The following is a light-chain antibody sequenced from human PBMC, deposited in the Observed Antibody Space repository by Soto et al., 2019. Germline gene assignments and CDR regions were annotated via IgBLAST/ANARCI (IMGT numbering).Light chain of an antibody. V-gene: IGLV2-14*03. CDR2: EVR. CDR1: MRDIGAYNL. CDR3: SSFTSKSTLI. J-gene: IGLJ2*01. Sequence: QSALTQPASVSGSPGQSITISCAGTMRDIGAYNLVSWYQQHPGKAPRLIFYEVRHRPSGIPLRFSASQSGNTASLTISGLQAEDEAHYYCSSFTSKSTLIFGGGTQLTVL.